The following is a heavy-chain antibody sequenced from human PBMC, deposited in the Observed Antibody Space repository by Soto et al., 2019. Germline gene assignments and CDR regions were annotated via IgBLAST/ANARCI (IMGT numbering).Heavy chain of an antibody. CDR3: ARYRSLDP. V-gene: IGHV3-23*01. D-gene: IGHD2-15*01. Sequence: PGGSLRLSCAASGFNLRSYALTWVRQAAGKGLEWVSGITGRDDGTYYADSVKGRFTISRDNSKNTLYLQMNSLRAEDTAVYYCARYRSLDPWGQGILVTVSS. CDR2: ITGRDDGT. CDR1: GFNLRSYA. J-gene: IGHJ5*02.